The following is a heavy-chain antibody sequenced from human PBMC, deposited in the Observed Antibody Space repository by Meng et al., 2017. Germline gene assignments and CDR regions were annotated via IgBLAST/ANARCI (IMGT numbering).Heavy chain of an antibody. J-gene: IGHJ4*02. D-gene: IGHD5-24*01. CDR2: ISSSSSYI. CDR1: GFTFSSYS. CDR3: ARVDLEHGYNPHY. V-gene: IGHV3-21*01. Sequence: GASLKISCAASGFTFSSYSMNWVRQAPGKGLEWVSSISSSSSYIYYADSVKGRFTISRDNAKNSLYLQMNSLRAEDTAVYYCARVDLEHGYNPHYWGQGTLVTVSS.